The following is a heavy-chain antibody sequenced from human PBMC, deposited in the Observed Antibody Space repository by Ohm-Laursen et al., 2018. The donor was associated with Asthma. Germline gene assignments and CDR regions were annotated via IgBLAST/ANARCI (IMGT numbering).Heavy chain of an antibody. CDR1: GFTFSSYS. D-gene: IGHD1-26*01. Sequence: SLRLSCAASGFTFSSYSMNWVRQAPGKGLVWVSRINSDVSDTTYADSVKGRFTISRDNAKNTLYLQMNSLRAEDTAVYFCARDPLRSSGTYWGGNYFSYGMDVWGQGTTVTVSS. V-gene: IGHV3-74*01. J-gene: IGHJ6*02. CDR2: INSDVSDT. CDR3: ARDPLRSSGTYWGGNYFSYGMDV.